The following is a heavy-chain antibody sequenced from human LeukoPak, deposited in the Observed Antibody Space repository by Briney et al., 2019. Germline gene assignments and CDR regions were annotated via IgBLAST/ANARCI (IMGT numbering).Heavy chain of an antibody. CDR2: IYYSGST. CDR1: GGSISSSSYY. CDR3: ARGLGHGSGSFYWYFDL. Sequence: SETLSLTCTVSGGSISSSSYYWGWIRQPPGKGLEWIGSIYYSGSTYYNPSLKSRVTISVDTSKNQFSLKLNSVTAADTALYYCARGLGHGSGSFYWYFDLWGRGTLVTVSS. V-gene: IGHV4-39*01. J-gene: IGHJ2*01. D-gene: IGHD3-10*01.